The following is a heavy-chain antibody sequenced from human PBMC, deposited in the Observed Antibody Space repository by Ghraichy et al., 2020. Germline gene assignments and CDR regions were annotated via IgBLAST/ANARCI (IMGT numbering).Heavy chain of an antibody. CDR3: AKDDYYYDSSGYYYGAFDI. J-gene: IGHJ3*02. D-gene: IGHD3-22*01. CDR1: GFTFSSHA. V-gene: IGHV3-23*01. Sequence: GGSLRLSCAASGFTFSSHAMSWVRQAPGKGLEWVSGISGIGGSTYYADSVKGRFTISRDNSKNVLNLQMNSLRAEDTAVYYCAKDDYYYDSSGYYYGAFDIWGQGTMVTVSS. CDR2: ISGIGGST.